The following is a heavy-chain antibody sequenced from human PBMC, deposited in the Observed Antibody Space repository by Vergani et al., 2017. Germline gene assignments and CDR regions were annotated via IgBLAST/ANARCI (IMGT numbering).Heavy chain of an antibody. CDR1: GFALNRHA. CDR3: VRDRGLCAGGRCYTEAWDY. V-gene: IGHV3-30-3*01. CDR2: ISFDGTNE. Sequence: VHLAESGGGVVQPGTSLRLSCVVSGFALNRHAMYWVRQAPGKGLEWVVGISFDGTNEYYPDLVKGRFTISRDIAKNTLYLQVRSLRLEDTGVYHCVRDRGLCAGGRCYTEAWDYWGQGTPVTVSS. J-gene: IGHJ4*02. D-gene: IGHD2-2*02.